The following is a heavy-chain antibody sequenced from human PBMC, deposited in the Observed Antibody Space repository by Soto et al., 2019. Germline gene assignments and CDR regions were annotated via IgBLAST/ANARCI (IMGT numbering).Heavy chain of an antibody. CDR3: TRSIPGTTSSDY. CDR2: SRDKGNSYST. J-gene: IGHJ4*02. D-gene: IGHD1-7*01. CDR1: GFTFSDYY. Sequence: ESGGGLVQPGGSLRLSCAGSGFTFSDYYIDWVRQAPGKGLEWVGRSRDKGNSYSTDYAASVKGRFTVSRDASKNSLYLQTNSLKTEDTALYYCTRSIPGTTSSDYWGQGTLVTVSS. V-gene: IGHV3-72*01.